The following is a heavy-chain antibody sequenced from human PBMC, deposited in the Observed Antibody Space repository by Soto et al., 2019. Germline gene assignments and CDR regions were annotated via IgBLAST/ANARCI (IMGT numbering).Heavy chain of an antibody. CDR1: GGSISSGGYY. CDR2: IYYSGST. Sequence: QVQLQESGPGLVKPSQTLSLTCTVSGGSISSGGYYWSWIRQHPGKGLEWIGYIYYSGSTYYNPSHQSRVTISVDTSKDQCSLKLSSVTAEDTAVYYCARVCGGDCHYGMDVWGQGTTVTVSS. J-gene: IGHJ6*02. CDR3: ARVCGGDCHYGMDV. V-gene: IGHV4-31*03. D-gene: IGHD2-21*02.